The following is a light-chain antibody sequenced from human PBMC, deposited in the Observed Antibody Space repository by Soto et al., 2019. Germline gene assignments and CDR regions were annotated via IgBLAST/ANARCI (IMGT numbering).Light chain of an antibody. CDR1: QSIRSNY. CDR2: GAS. J-gene: IGKJ5*01. CDR3: QQYGSSPIN. Sequence: EIVMTQSPATLSLSPGERATLSCRASQSIRSNYLAWYQQKPGQAPRLLIYGASSRATGIPDRFSGSGSGTDFTLTISRLEPEDFAVYYCQQYGSSPINFGQGTRLEIK. V-gene: IGKV3-20*01.